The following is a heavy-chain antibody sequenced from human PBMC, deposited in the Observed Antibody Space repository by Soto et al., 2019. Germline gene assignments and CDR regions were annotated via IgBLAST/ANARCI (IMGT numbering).Heavy chain of an antibody. V-gene: IGHV4-31*03. J-gene: IGHJ4*02. D-gene: IGHD3-22*01. Sequence: SETLSLTCTVSGGSISSGGYYWSWIRQHPGKGLEWIGYIYYSGSTYYNPSLKSRVTISVDTSKNQFSLKLSSVTAADTAVYYCARGYDSSGYGPDYWGQGTLVTVSS. CDR1: GGSISSGGYY. CDR2: IYYSGST. CDR3: ARGYDSSGYGPDY.